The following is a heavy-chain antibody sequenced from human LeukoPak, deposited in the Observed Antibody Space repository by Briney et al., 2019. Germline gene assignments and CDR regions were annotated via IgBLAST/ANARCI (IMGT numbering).Heavy chain of an antibody. V-gene: IGHV3-74*03. CDR1: GFIFSDYW. D-gene: IGHD3-10*01. Sequence: GGSLRLSCAASGFIFSDYWMHWVRQTPGKGLVWVSRIRSDGADIQYADSVRGRFTISRDNAKSTLYLQMNSLRTEDTAVYFCVRNMVRGIVYFDSWGQGTLVTVSS. J-gene: IGHJ4*02. CDR3: VRNMVRGIVYFDS. CDR2: IRSDGADI.